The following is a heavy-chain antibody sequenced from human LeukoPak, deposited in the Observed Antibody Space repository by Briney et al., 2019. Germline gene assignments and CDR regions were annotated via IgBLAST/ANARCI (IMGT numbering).Heavy chain of an antibody. J-gene: IGHJ4*02. D-gene: IGHD3-16*01. CDR3: ARQIDDYVWGGFDY. CDR2: ISAYNGNT. V-gene: IGHV1-18*01. Sequence: ASVKVSCKGSGGTFSSYAISWVRQAPGQGLEWMGWISAYNGNTNYAQKLQGRVTMTTDTSTSTAYMELRSLRSDDTAVYYCARQIDDYVWGGFDYWGQGTLVTVSS. CDR1: GGTFSSYA.